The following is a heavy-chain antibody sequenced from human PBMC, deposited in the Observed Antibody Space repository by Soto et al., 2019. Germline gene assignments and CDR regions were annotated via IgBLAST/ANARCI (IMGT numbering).Heavy chain of an antibody. CDR1: GDSVSSNSAA. V-gene: IGHV6-1*01. D-gene: IGHD3-3*01. J-gene: IGHJ6*03. CDR2: TYYRSKWYN. Sequence: KQSQTLSLTCAISGDSVSSNSAAWNWIRQSPSRGLEWLGRTYYRSKWYNDYAVSVKSRITINPDTSRNQFSLQLNSVTPEETAGYYCARVNIFGVGGGGYYYYMDVWGKGTTVTVSS. CDR3: ARVNIFGVGGGGYYYYMDV.